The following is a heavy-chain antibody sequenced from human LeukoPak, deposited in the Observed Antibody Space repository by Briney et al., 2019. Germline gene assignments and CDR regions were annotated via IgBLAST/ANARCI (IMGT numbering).Heavy chain of an antibody. CDR1: GDSVSSNSAA. CDR3: ARATYYYDSSGYYLNWFDP. D-gene: IGHD3-22*01. J-gene: IGHJ5*02. Sequence: SQTLSLTCAISGDSVSSNSAAWNWIRQSPSRGLEWLGRTYYRSTWSNDYAVSVQSRITINADTSKNQFSLQLNSVTPEDTAVYYCARATYYYDSSGYYLNWFDPWGQGTLVTVSS. V-gene: IGHV6-1*01. CDR2: TYYRSTWSN.